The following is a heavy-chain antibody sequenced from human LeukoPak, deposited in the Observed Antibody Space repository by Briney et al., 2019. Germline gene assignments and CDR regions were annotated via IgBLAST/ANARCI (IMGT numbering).Heavy chain of an antibody. V-gene: IGHV1-8*03. D-gene: IGHD3-3*01. CDR2: MNPNSGNT. CDR1: GYTFTSYD. Sequence: ASVKVSCKASGYTFTSYDINWVRQATGQGLEWMGWMNPNSGNTGYAQKFQGRVTITRNTSISAAYMELSSLRSEDTAVYYCARVPLYYDFWSGDYYYYYYMDVWGKGTTVTISS. J-gene: IGHJ6*03. CDR3: ARVPLYYDFWSGDYYYYYYMDV.